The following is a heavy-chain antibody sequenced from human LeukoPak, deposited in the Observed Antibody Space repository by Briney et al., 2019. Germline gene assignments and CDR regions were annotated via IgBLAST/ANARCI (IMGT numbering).Heavy chain of an antibody. J-gene: IGHJ6*02. D-gene: IGHD2-2*01. V-gene: IGHV3-30-3*01. CDR1: GFTFSSYA. Sequence: GRSLRLSCAASGFTFSSYAMHWVRQAPGKGLEWVAVISYDGSNKYYADSVKGRFTISRDNSKNTLYLQMNSLRAEDTAVYYCARDHCVSSGCYEDYYYGMDVWGRGTTVTVSS. CDR2: ISYDGSNK. CDR3: ARDHCVSSGCYEDYYYGMDV.